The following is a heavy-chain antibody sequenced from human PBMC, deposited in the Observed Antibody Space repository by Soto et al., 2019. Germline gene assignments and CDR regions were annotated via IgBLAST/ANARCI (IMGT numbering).Heavy chain of an antibody. CDR1: GGTFSTYT. J-gene: IGHJ5*02. D-gene: IGHD3-22*01. V-gene: IGHV1-69*01. CDR3: ARSQDSSGYWNSCFDP. CDR2: IIPIFGTA. Sequence: QVQLVQSGAEVKKPGSSVKVSCKSSGGTFSTYTLAWVRQAPGQGLEWVGGIIPIFGTANYPQKFKGRVTITADESTNTAYMELSSLRSEDTAVYYCARSQDSSGYWNSCFDPWGQGTLVTVSS.